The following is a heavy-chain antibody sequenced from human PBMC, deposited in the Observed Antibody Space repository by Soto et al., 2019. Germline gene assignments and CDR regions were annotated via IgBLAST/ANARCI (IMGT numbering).Heavy chain of an antibody. D-gene: IGHD4-17*01. J-gene: IGHJ5*02. CDR1: GGTFSSYT. CDR2: IIPILGIA. CDR3: ARLADYGDYVGWFDP. Sequence: GASVKVSCKASGGTFSSYTISWVRQAPGQGLEWMGGIIPILGIANYAQKFQGRVTITADKSTSTAYMELSSLRSEDTAVYYCARLADYGDYVGWFDPWGQGTLVTVSS. V-gene: IGHV1-69*10.